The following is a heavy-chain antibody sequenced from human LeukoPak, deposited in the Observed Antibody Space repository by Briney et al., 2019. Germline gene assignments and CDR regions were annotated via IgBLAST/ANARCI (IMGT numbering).Heavy chain of an antibody. CDR3: ASPALDCSGGSCHWWFDP. V-gene: IGHV4-39*01. D-gene: IGHD2-15*01. CDR1: GGSISSSSYY. Sequence: SKTLSLTCTASGGSISSSSYYWGWIRQPPGKGLEWIGSIYYSGSTYYNPSLKSRVTISVDTSKNQFSLKLSFVTAADTAVYHCASPALDCSGGSCHWWFDPWGQGTLVTVSS. J-gene: IGHJ5*02. CDR2: IYYSGST.